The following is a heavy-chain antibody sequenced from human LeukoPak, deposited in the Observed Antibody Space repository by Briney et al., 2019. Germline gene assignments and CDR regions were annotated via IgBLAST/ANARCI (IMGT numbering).Heavy chain of an antibody. CDR2: ISSSSSYI. J-gene: IGHJ5*02. V-gene: IGHV3-11*06. Sequence: GGSLRLSCAASGFTFSDYYMSWIRQAPGKGLEWVSSISSSSSYIYYADSVKGRFTISRDNAKNSLYLQMNSLRAEDTAVYYCARDTYYYDSSGYRTPNWFDPWGQGTLVTVSS. CDR1: GFTFSDYY. D-gene: IGHD3-22*01. CDR3: ARDTYYYDSSGYRTPNWFDP.